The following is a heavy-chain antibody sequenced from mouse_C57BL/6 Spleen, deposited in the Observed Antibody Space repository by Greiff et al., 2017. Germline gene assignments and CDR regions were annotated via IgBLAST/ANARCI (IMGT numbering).Heavy chain of an antibody. D-gene: IGHD1-1*01. CDR3: AYYYGSSWFAY. V-gene: IGHV14-2*01. CDR2: IEPEDGET. J-gene: IGHJ3*01. CDR1: GFNIKDYY. Sequence: VQLQQSGAELVKPGASVKLSCTASGFNIKDYYMHWVKQRTEQGLEWIGRIEPEDGETKYAPEFQGKATITADTSSNTAYLQLSSLTSEDTAVYYCAYYYGSSWFAYWGQGTLVTVSA.